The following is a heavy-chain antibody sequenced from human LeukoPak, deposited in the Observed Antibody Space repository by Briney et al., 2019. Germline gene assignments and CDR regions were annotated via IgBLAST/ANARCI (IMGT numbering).Heavy chain of an antibody. V-gene: IGHV1-8*01. D-gene: IGHD3-3*01. CDR1: GYTFTSYD. CDR2: MNPNSGNT. Sequence: ASVKVSCKASGYTFTSYDIHWVRQATGQGLEWMGWMNPNSGNTGYAQKFQGRVTMTRNTSISTAYMELSSLRSEDTAVYYCARYPEYYDFRSGYYSYYYYGMDVWGQGTTVTVSS. CDR3: ARYPEYYDFRSGYYSYYYYGMDV. J-gene: IGHJ6*02.